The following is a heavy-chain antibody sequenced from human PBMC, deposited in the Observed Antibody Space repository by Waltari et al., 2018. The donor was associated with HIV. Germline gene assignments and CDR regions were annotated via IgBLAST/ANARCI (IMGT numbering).Heavy chain of an antibody. CDR1: GVTANTFT. V-gene: IGHV1-69*08. CDR2: APPLLGAP. Sequence: QVQLVQSGDEVRKSGSSVKVSCKASGVTANTFTINWVRQAPGQGLEWVGGLEWMVRAPPLLGAPAYSQKLKGRLTLSADTATNTAFLQLSSLRSDDTAVYYCATPAAKWTWFDSWGQGSQIIVSS. J-gene: IGHJ5*01. D-gene: IGHD1-26*01. CDR3: ATPAAKWTWFDS.